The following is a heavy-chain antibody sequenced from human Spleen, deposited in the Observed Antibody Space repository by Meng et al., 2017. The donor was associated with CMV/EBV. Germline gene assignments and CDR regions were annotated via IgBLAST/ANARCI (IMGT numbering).Heavy chain of an antibody. CDR2: MSYDGRDK. D-gene: IGHD2-2*01. Sequence: GESLKISCVGSGFTFNHYAMHWVRQAPGKGLEWVALMSYDGRDKNYADSVKGRFTISRDNSKNTLYLQMNSLRVEDTATYYCARLSGYCSSTSCYFGGMDVWGQGTTVTVSS. V-gene: IGHV3-30*04. J-gene: IGHJ6*02. CDR3: ARLSGYCSSTSCYFGGMDV. CDR1: GFTFNHYA.